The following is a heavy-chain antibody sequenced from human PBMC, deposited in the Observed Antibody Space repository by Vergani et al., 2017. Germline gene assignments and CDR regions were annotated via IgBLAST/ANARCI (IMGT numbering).Heavy chain of an antibody. D-gene: IGHD2-15*01. CDR3: ARGSCLGGSCYKHLFDY. Sequence: QVQLQESGPGLEKPSQILSLIRTVSGGPINSHNYYWSWIRQPTGKGLEWIGRIHTSGSTNYNPSLKSRVTMSEDTSKNQFSLNLTSVTAADTAVYFCARGSCLGGSCYKHLFDYWGQGILVTVSS. V-gene: IGHV4-61*02. CDR2: IHTSGST. J-gene: IGHJ4*02. CDR1: GGPINSHNYY.